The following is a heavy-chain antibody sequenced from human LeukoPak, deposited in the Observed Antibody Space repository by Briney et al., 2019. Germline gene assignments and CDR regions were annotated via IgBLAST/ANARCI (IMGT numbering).Heavy chain of an antibody. J-gene: IGHJ4*02. CDR3: ARDYD. CDR2: IKPDGSER. V-gene: IGHV3-7*04. CDR1: GFAFSSNW. Sequence: GGSLRLSCAAPGFAFSSNWTTWVRQAPGKGLEWVANIKPDGSERYYVESVKGRFTISRDNAKNSVFLQMDSLRAEDTALYYCARDYDWGQGTLVTVSS. D-gene: IGHD3-16*01.